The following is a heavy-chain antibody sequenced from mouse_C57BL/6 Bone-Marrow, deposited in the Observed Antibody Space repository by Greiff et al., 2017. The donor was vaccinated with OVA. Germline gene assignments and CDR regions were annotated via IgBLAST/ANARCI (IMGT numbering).Heavy chain of an antibody. Sequence: LVESGAELAKPGASVKLSCTASGYTFTSYWMHWVKQRPGQGLEWIGYINPSSGYTKYNQKFKDKATLTADKSSSTAYMQLSSLTYEDSAVYYCARDYYGSTLHFAYWGQGTLVTVSA. CDR2: INPSSGYT. D-gene: IGHD1-1*01. V-gene: IGHV1-7*01. CDR1: GYTFTSYW. CDR3: ARDYYGSTLHFAY. J-gene: IGHJ3*01.